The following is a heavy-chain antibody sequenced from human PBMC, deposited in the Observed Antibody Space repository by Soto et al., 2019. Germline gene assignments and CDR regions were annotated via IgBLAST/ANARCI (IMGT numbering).Heavy chain of an antibody. V-gene: IGHV1-69*02. CDR1: GGTFSSYT. D-gene: IGHD2-2*02. Sequence: QVQLVQSGAEVKKPGSSVKVSCKASGGTFSSYTISWVRQAPGQGLEWMGRIIPILGIANYAQKFQGRVTITADKSTSTAYMELSSLRSEDTAVSYCAMEYCSSTSCYRDYWGQGILVTVSS. CDR3: AMEYCSSTSCYRDY. J-gene: IGHJ4*02. CDR2: IIPILGIA.